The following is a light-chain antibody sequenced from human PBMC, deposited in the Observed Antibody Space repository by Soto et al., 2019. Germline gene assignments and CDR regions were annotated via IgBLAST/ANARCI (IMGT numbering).Light chain of an antibody. V-gene: IGLV2-8*01. Sequence: QSLLTQPASASGSPGQSVTISCTGTSSDVGGYNYVSWYQQHPGKAPKLMIYEVSKRPSGVPDRFSGSKSGNTASLTVSGLQAEDEADYYCSSYAGSNNLRVFGTGTKVTVL. J-gene: IGLJ1*01. CDR3: SSYAGSNNLRV. CDR1: SSDVGGYNY. CDR2: EVS.